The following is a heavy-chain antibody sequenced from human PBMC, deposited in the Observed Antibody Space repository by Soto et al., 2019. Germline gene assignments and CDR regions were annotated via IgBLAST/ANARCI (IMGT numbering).Heavy chain of an antibody. D-gene: IGHD1-26*01. CDR3: TRDQGGSYDIWFDP. CDR2: ISSGGSYI. J-gene: IGHJ5*02. V-gene: IGHV3-21*01. Sequence: EVQVVESGGGLVQPGGSLRLSCSFTFSMYSMSWVRQAPGKGLEWVASISSGGSYIKYADSVKGRFTISRDNAKNSVSLQMNSLRVDDTAVYFCTRDQGGSYDIWFDPWGQGTLVTVSS. CDR1: FTFSMYS.